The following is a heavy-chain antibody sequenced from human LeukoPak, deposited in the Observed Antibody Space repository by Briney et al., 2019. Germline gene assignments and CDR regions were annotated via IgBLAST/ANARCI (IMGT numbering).Heavy chain of an antibody. CDR1: GYTFTSYG. Sequence: ASVKVSCKASGYTFTSYGISWVRQAPGQGLEWMGWISAYNGNTNYAQKLQGRVTMTTDTSTSTAYMELSSLRSEDTAVYYCARGIGQRLGLPGYYYYYGMDVWGQGTTVTVSS. D-gene: IGHD6-6*01. V-gene: IGHV1-18*01. J-gene: IGHJ6*02. CDR3: ARGIGQRLGLPGYYYYYGMDV. CDR2: ISAYNGNT.